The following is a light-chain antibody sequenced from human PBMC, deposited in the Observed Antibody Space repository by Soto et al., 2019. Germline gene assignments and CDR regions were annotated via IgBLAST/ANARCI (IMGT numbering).Light chain of an antibody. Sequence: DIQMTQSPSSLSASVGDRVTITCQASQDIRHYLNWYQLKPGKAPKLLIYDASNLETGVPSRFSGSRSGTDFTFTISSLQPEDVATYFCQQYGDLLLTFGGGTKVEIK. CDR1: QDIRHY. V-gene: IGKV1-33*01. J-gene: IGKJ4*01. CDR3: QQYGDLLLT. CDR2: DAS.